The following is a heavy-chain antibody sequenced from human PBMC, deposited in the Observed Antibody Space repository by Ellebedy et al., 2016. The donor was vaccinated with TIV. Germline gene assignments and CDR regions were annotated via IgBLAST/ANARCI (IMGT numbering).Heavy chain of an antibody. CDR1: GYTFSGYA. CDR2: ISGSLHTT. CDR3: ATDGPTITSY. D-gene: IGHD1-14*01. Sequence: GESLKISCVGSGYTFSGYAMSWVRQAPGKGLEWISGISGSLHTTHYADSVEGRFTISRDNSKNTVSLQMKSLRAEDTALYYCATDGPTITSYWGQGILVTVSS. J-gene: IGHJ4*02. V-gene: IGHV3-23*01.